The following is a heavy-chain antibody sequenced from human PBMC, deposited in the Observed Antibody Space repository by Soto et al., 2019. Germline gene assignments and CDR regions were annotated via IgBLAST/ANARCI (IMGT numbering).Heavy chain of an antibody. CDR2: IERDDDDK. CDR3: ARSIRGPRRLKGMDV. J-gene: IGHJ6*02. Sequence: SGPTLVNPTETRTLTCTFSGFSLTSPVRFVRWILQPPGKSLEWLALIERDDDDKYYSTYLETRLTISKDNRKNQVVMTMANMDHADIGTYYCARSIRGPRRLKGMDVWGQG. CDR1: GFSLTSPVRF. V-gene: IGHV2-70*13. D-gene: IGHD1-20*01.